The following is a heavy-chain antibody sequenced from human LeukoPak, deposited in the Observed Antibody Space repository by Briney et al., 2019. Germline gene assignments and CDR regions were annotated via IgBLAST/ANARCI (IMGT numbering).Heavy chain of an antibody. CDR2: MYSGGTA. CDR1: GFIASNRY. V-gene: IGHV3-53*01. Sequence: GGSLRLSCAASGFIASNRYMSWVRQAPGKGLEWVSVMYSGGTAHYADSVKGRFTISRDNAKNTLYLQMNSLRAEDTAVYFCAKRGVVIRVILVGFHKEAYYFDSWGQGALVTVSS. D-gene: IGHD3-10*01. J-gene: IGHJ4*02. CDR3: AKRGVVIRVILVGFHKEAYYFDS.